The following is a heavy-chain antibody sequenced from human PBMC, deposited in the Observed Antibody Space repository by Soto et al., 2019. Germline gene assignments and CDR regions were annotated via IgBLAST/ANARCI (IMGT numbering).Heavy chain of an antibody. D-gene: IGHD4-17*01. CDR2: IIPMSGRT. Sequence: QIQLVQSGAEVKKPGSSVKVSCTASGGTFSTYAISWVRQAPGQGLEWMGGIIPMSGRTTYAQKFQDRVTITADKSTTTAYMELSRQRSEDAAVYYCALGSDYLFNPWGRGSLVTVSS. V-gene: IGHV1-69*06. CDR1: GGTFSTYA. CDR3: ALGSDYLFNP. J-gene: IGHJ5*02.